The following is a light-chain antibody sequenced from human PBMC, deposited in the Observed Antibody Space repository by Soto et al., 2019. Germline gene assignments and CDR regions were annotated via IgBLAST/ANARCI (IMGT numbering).Light chain of an antibody. CDR3: QQRSTWPLFT. CDR1: QTVSRY. Sequence: VLTQSPATLFLSPGERATLSSRASQTVSRYLAWYQQKPGQAPRLLIYYASNRATGIPARFSGSGSGTGYALTIGSLEPEDFAVYYCQQRSTWPLFTFGGGTKVEI. CDR2: YAS. V-gene: IGKV3-11*01. J-gene: IGKJ4*01.